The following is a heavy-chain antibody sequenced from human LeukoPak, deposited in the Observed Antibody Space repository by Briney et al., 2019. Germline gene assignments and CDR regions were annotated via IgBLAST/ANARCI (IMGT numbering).Heavy chain of an antibody. D-gene: IGHD5-24*01. V-gene: IGHV4-39*01. Sequence: PSDPLSLTCTVSGGSISGSGYCSGWMRQPPGKDLEWIGSIYYSGSTYYNPSLKSRVTISVDTSKNQFSLKLSSVTAADTAVYYCARHLDGYNGFDPWGQGTLVTVSS. CDR2: IYYSGST. CDR1: GGSISGSGYC. CDR3: ARHLDGYNGFDP. J-gene: IGHJ5*02.